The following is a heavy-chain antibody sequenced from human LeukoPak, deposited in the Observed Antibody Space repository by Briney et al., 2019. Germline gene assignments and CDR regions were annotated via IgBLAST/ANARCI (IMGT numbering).Heavy chain of an antibody. D-gene: IGHD6-13*01. CDR2: ISTNTGNP. Sequence: ASVKVSCKASGYTFTRNALIWVRQAPGQGLEWMGWISTNTGNPTYAQGFTGRFVFSLDTSVRTAYLQISSLKTEDTAVYYCARGLGYSSSWYRGAGSWFDPWGQGTLVTVSS. CDR1: GYTFTRNA. J-gene: IGHJ5*02. CDR3: ARGLGYSSSWYRGAGSWFDP. V-gene: IGHV7-4-1*02.